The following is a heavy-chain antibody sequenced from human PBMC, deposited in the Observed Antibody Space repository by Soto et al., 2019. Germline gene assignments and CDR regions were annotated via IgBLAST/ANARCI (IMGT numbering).Heavy chain of an antibody. J-gene: IGHJ4*02. Sequence: EVQLVESGGGLVQPGGSLRLSCATSDFIFTDAWMNWVRQAPGKGLESVGRIKTKAQGETKDYAEPVKGRFTRSRYDSRNALHLQMTSLRTADTALYDCSTRSYEGYRGKGVLVTVSS. D-gene: IGHD2-2*02. V-gene: IGHV3-15*07. CDR1: DFIFTDAW. CDR2: IKTKAQGETK. CDR3: STRSYEGY.